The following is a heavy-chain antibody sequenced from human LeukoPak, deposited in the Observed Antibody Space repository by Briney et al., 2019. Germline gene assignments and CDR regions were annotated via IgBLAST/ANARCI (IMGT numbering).Heavy chain of an antibody. CDR2: INHSGST. Sequence: PSETLSLTCTVSGGSISSGDYYWSWIRQPPGKGLEWIGEINHSGSTNYNPSLKSRVTISVDTSKNQFSLKLSSVTAADTAVYYCASRWGTRGYWGQGTLVTVSS. D-gene: IGHD1-14*01. V-gene: IGHV4-39*07. CDR3: ASRWGTRGY. J-gene: IGHJ4*02. CDR1: GGSISSGDYY.